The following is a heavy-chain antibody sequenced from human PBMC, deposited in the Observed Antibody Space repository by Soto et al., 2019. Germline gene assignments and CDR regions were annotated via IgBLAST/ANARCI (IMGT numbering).Heavy chain of an antibody. V-gene: IGHV3-48*02. CDR2: ISSSSGTI. J-gene: IGHJ6*02. D-gene: IGHD3-3*01. CDR3: ASFDPWSGNADDKDF. CDR1: GFTFSSYS. Sequence: GGSLRLSCVASGFTFSSYSLNWVRQAPGKGLEWVSYISSSSGTIYYADSVKGRFTISRDNAENSLYLHMNSLRDDDTAVYYCASFDPWSGNADDKDFWGQGTTVTV.